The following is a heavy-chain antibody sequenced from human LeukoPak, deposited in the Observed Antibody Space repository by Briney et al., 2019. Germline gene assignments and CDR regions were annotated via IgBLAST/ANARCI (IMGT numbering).Heavy chain of an antibody. V-gene: IGHV4-4*09. CDR2: IYTSGST. CDR3: ARHAVLYDFWSGSQYYFDY. J-gene: IGHJ4*02. D-gene: IGHD3-3*01. Sequence: SETLSLTCTVSGGSISSYYWSWIRQPPGKGLEWIGYIYTSGSTNYNPSLKSRVTISVDTSKNQFSLKLSPVTAADTAVYYCARHAVLYDFWSGSQYYFDYWGQGTLVTVSS. CDR1: GGSISSYY.